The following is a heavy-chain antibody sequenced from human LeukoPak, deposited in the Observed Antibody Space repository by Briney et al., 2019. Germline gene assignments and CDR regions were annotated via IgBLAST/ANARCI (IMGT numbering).Heavy chain of an antibody. CDR2: IYSDNT. CDR1: RFTVSSNY. J-gene: IGHJ4*02. D-gene: IGHD4/OR15-4a*01. CDR3: ARRAGAYSHPYDY. V-gene: IGHV3-53*01. Sequence: GGSLRLSCAASRFTVSSNYMSWVRQAPGKGLEWVSVIYSDNTHYSDSVKGRFTISRDNSKNTLYLQMNSLRAEDTAVYYCARRAGAYSHPYDYWGQGTLVTVSS.